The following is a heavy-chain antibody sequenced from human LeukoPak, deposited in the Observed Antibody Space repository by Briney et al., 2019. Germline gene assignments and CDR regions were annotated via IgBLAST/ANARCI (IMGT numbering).Heavy chain of an antibody. CDR1: GFTFSSYS. Sequence: GGSLRLSCAASGFTFSSYSMNWVRQAPGKGLEWVSYISSSSSTIYYADSVKGRFTISRDNAKISLYLQMNSLRAEDTAVYYCARDRSIVGAWFDPWGQGTLVTVSS. CDR3: ARDRSIVGAWFDP. CDR2: ISSSSSTI. D-gene: IGHD1-26*01. V-gene: IGHV3-48*01. J-gene: IGHJ5*02.